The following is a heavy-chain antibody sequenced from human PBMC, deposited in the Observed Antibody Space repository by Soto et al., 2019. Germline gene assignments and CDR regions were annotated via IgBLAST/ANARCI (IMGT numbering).Heavy chain of an antibody. V-gene: IGHV3-11*01. Sequence: GGSLRLSCAASGFSFSDSYMSWIRQVPGKGLEWLSYISFSGDIAYYADSVEGRFTVSRDNAKNSLYLQMNSLRVDDTAVYYCGRENGNPGHNSAMDVWGQGTTVTVYS. CDR2: ISFSGDIA. D-gene: IGHD1-1*01. CDR1: GFSFSDSY. J-gene: IGHJ6*02. CDR3: GRENGNPGHNSAMDV.